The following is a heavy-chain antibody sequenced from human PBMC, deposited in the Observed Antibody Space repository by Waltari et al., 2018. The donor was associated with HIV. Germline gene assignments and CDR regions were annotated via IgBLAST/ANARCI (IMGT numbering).Heavy chain of an antibody. CDR1: GFDFGTSA. CDR2: ISYDGANT. D-gene: IGHD2-8*01. CDR3: AQDADGAGRSFCGF. Sequence: QLLESGGGLAQPGGSLTLACAASGFDFGTSALTWVRLPPEKGLQWVSTISYDGANTFYADSVRGRFTVSRDNSRNIMSLHMNTLSAEDTGIYYCAQDADGAGRSFCGFWGQGTLVAVSS. J-gene: IGHJ4*02. V-gene: IGHV3-23*01.